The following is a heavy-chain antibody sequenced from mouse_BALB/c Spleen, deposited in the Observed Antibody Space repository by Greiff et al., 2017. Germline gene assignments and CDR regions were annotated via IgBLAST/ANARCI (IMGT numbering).Heavy chain of an antibody. CDR3: ARLNYAMDY. Sequence: VQLQQSGPELVKPGASVRISCKASGYTFTGYYIHWVKQRPGQGLEWIGWIYPGNVNTKYNEKFKGKATLTADKSSSTAYMQLSSLTSEDSAVYFCARLNYAMDYWGQGTSVTVSS. CDR2: IYPGNVNT. J-gene: IGHJ4*01. V-gene: IGHV1S56*01. CDR1: GYTFTGYY.